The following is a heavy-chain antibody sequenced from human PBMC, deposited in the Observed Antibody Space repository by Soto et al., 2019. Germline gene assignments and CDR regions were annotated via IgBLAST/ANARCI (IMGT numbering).Heavy chain of an antibody. CDR1: GFTFSSYA. CDR3: ARFRDAFDI. Sequence: QMQLVESGGGVVQPGGSLRLSCSASGFTFSSYAMHWVRQAPGKGLEWVAVISYDGSNKYYVDSVKGRFTISRDNSKNTLYLQMNSLRAEDTAVYYCARFRDAFDIWGQGTMLTVSS. J-gene: IGHJ3*02. CDR2: ISYDGSNK. V-gene: IGHV3-30-3*01.